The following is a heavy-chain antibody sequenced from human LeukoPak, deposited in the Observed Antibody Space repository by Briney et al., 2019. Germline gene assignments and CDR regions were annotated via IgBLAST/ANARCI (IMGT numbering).Heavy chain of an antibody. CDR2: ISGNGGST. CDR3: VKLQDEHKFGPSDY. D-gene: IGHD3-10*01. J-gene: IGHJ4*02. V-gene: IGHV3-64D*06. CDR1: GFTFSSYA. Sequence: GGSLRLSCSTSGFTFSSYAMNWVRQAPGKGLEYVSGISGNGGSTHYADSVKGRFTISRDNSKNTLYLQMTSLRGEDTAVYYCVKLQDEHKFGPSDYWGQGTLVAVSS.